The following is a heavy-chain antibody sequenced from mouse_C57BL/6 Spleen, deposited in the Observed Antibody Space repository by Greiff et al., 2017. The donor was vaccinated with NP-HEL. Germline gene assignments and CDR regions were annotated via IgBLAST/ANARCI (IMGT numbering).Heavy chain of an antibody. Sequence: DVKLQQSGPGLVKPSQSLSLTCSVTGYSITSGYYWNWIRQFPGNKLEWMGYISYDGSNNYNPSLKNRISITRDTAKNQFFLKLNSVTTEDTATYYCAREGASYYGSSDWYFDVWGTGTTVTVSS. V-gene: IGHV3-6*01. CDR2: ISYDGSN. D-gene: IGHD1-1*01. CDR1: GYSITSGYY. J-gene: IGHJ1*03. CDR3: AREGASYYGSSDWYFDV.